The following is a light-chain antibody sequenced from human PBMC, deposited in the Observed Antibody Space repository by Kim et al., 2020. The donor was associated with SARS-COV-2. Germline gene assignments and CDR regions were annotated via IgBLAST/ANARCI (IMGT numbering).Light chain of an antibody. CDR1: KLGDKY. J-gene: IGLJ2*01. CDR2: EDT. V-gene: IGLV3-1*01. CDR3: QAWDSSTAVEV. Sequence: SYELTQPPSASVSPGQTAIITCSGDKLGDKYASWYQQKPGQSPVLVIYEDTKRPSGITERFSGSNSGNTATLTISGTQAMDEADYYCQAWDSSTAVEVFGGGTQLTVL.